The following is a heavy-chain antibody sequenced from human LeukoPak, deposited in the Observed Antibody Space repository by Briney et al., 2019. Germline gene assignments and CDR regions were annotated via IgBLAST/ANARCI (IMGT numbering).Heavy chain of an antibody. Sequence: GGSLRLSCAASGFTFSSYEMNWVRQAPGKGLEWVSYISSSGSTIYYADSVKGRFTISRDNAKNSLYLQMNSLRAEDTAVYYCARDRASIFGVPSYFDYWSQGTLVTVSS. CDR2: ISSSGSTI. J-gene: IGHJ4*02. V-gene: IGHV3-48*03. CDR1: GFTFSSYE. D-gene: IGHD3-3*01. CDR3: ARDRASIFGVPSYFDY.